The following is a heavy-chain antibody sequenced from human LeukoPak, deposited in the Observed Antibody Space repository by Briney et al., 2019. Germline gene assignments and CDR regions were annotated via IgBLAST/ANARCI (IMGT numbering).Heavy chain of an antibody. D-gene: IGHD6-19*01. J-gene: IGHJ4*02. CDR3: ARAVAGPPYDY. CDR2: LSDSGGST. Sequence: PGGSLRLSCAASGFTFSSYAMSWVRQAPGKGLEWVSALSDSGGSTYYADSVKGRFTISRDNSKNTLYLQMNSLRAEDTAVYYCARAVAGPPYDYWGQGTLVTVSS. V-gene: IGHV3-23*01. CDR1: GFTFSSYA.